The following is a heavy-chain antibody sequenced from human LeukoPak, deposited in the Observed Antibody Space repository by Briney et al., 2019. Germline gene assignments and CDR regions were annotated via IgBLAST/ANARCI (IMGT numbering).Heavy chain of an antibody. D-gene: IGHD3-10*01. J-gene: IGHJ6*03. CDR3: AKLGKTENHYGSGRFSYYYYMDV. CDR2: INGDGSST. V-gene: IGHV3-74*01. CDR1: GFTFSTYW. Sequence: GGSLRLSCAASGFTFSTYWMHWVRQAPGKGLVWVSRINGDGSSTTYADSVKGRFTISRDNSKNRLYLQMNSLRAEDTAVYYCAKLGKTENHYGSGRFSYYYYMDVWGKGSTVTISS.